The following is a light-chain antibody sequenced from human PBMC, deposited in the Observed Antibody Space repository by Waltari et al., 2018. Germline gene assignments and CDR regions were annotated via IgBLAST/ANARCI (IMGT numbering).Light chain of an antibody. J-gene: IGLJ1*01. Sequence: SYVLTQPPSVSVAPGQTARNTCDGNKIGSKNVHWYQQKPGQAPVLVVYDDGDRPSGIPERFSGSNSGNTATLTISRVDAGDEADYYCQVWDSGSDHYVFGTVTKVTVL. V-gene: IGLV3-21*02. CDR3: QVWDSGSDHYV. CDR2: DDG. CDR1: KIGSKN.